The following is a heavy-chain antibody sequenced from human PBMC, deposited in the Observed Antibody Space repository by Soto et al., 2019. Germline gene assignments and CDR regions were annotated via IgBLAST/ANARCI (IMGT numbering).Heavy chain of an antibody. V-gene: IGHV3-30-3*01. Sequence: PGGSLRLSCAASGFTFSTFAMHWVRQAPGKGLDWVAFISFHGGDRYYADSVKGRFTISRDNSKNTLYLQMISLTTEDTAVYYCVRAMGGGLTNYDYWGQATQVTAS. CDR1: GFTFSTFA. CDR2: ISFHGGDR. D-gene: IGHD3-10*01. J-gene: IGHJ4*02. CDR3: VRAMGGGLTNYDY.